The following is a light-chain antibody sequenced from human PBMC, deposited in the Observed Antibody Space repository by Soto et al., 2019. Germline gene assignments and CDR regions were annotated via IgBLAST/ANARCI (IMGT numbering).Light chain of an antibody. V-gene: IGLV2-14*01. CDR2: DVS. CDR1: SSDVGGYNY. Sequence: QSALTQPASVSGSPGQSITISCTGTSSDVGGYNYVSWYQQHPGKAPKLMIYDVSNRPSGVSNRFSGSKSGNTASLTISGLQAEDEADYYCSSYTSSSTRVFGGGTKFTVL. J-gene: IGLJ3*02. CDR3: SSYTSSSTRV.